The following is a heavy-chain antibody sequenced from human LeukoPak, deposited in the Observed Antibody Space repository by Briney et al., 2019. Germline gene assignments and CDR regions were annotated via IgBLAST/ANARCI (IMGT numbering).Heavy chain of an antibody. CDR3: VRGMTGDY. J-gene: IGHJ4*02. Sequence: GKGLEWIGYVYYSGSTNFNPSLKSRVTLSVDTSKNQFSLKLTSVTAADTSVYYCVRGMTGDYWGQGTLVTVSS. D-gene: IGHD3-9*01. V-gene: IGHV4-59*01. CDR2: VYYSGST.